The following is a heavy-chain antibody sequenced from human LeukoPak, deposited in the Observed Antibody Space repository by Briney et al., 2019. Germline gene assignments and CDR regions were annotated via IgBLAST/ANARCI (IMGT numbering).Heavy chain of an antibody. J-gene: IGHJ5*02. Sequence: GGXLXXSCAASGFTFDDYAMHWVRQAPGKGLEWVSGISWNSGSIVYADSVKGRFTISRDNDKNSLYMQMNSLRAEDMALYYCAKDGHSSSWYGEYNWFDPWGQGTLVTVSS. CDR1: GFTFDDYA. D-gene: IGHD6-13*01. CDR3: AKDGHSSSWYGEYNWFDP. V-gene: IGHV3-9*03. CDR2: ISWNSGSI.